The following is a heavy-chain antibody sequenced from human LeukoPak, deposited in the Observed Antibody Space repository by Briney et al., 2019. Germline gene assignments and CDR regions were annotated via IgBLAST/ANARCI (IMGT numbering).Heavy chain of an antibody. D-gene: IGHD6-19*01. CDR3: ARHRYSSGWPRSHWFDP. CDR1: RGSISSYY. CDR2: IYYSGST. J-gene: IGHJ5*02. Sequence: SETPSVTRTLPRGSISSYYWSWMRQPPRKGVEWIGYIYYSGSTNYIPSLKSRVTISVDTSRNQFSLKLSSVTAADTAVYYCARHRYSSGWPRSHWFDPWGQGTLVTVSS. V-gene: IGHV4-59*08.